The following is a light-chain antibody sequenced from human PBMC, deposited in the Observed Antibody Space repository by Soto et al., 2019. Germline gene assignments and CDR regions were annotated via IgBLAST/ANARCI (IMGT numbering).Light chain of an antibody. CDR1: SSDVLSYDA. Sequence: QSALTQPASVSGSPGQSITISCAGSSSDVLSYDAVSWYQCLPGKAPKLIIYEVNKRSSGVSHRFSGARSGNMASLTISGLQAEDEADYYCCSYVYSNNWVFGGGTKLTVL. CDR3: CSYVYSNNWV. CDR2: EVN. J-gene: IGLJ3*02. V-gene: IGLV2-23*02.